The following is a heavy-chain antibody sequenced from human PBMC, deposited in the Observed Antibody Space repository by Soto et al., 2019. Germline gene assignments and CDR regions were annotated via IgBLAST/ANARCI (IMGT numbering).Heavy chain of an antibody. CDR1: GFTFSSYG. V-gene: IGHV3-30*18. D-gene: IGHD3-22*01. J-gene: IGHJ4*02. CDR2: ISYDGSNK. Sequence: PGGSLILSCAASGFTFSSYGMHWVRQAPGKGLEWVAVISYDGSNKYYADSVKGRFTISRDNSKNTLYLQMNSLRAEDTAVYYCAKAEITMIVVVINGPDYWGQGTLVTVSS. CDR3: AKAEITMIVVVINGPDY.